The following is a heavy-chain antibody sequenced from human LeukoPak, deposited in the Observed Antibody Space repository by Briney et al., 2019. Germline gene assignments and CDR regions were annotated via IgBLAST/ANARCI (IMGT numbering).Heavy chain of an antibody. CDR1: GFTLSSYW. J-gene: IGHJ5*02. Sequence: GGTLSLFCAASGFTLSSYWMTWLRQAPGKGLEGVANIKPDGSEKYFVDSVRGRFTISRDNVMNSLYLHMNSLRDDDTAVYYCVRGSSGTAVRGVSWAWFDPWGQGTLVTVSS. D-gene: IGHD3-10*01. CDR2: IKPDGSEK. CDR3: VRGSSGTAVRGVSWAWFDP. V-gene: IGHV3-7*05.